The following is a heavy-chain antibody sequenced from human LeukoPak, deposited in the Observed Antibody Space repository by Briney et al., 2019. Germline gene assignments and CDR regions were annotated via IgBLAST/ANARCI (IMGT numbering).Heavy chain of an antibody. V-gene: IGHV1-18*01. CDR3: ARDPSTYCSGGSCYSGYYYGMDV. J-gene: IGHJ6*02. D-gene: IGHD2-15*01. CDR1: DSTFSSYG. Sequence: ASVRVSCKASDSTFSSYGISWVRQAPGQGLEWMGWISAYNGNTNYAQKLQGRVTMTTDTSTSTAYMELRSLRSDDTAVYYCARDPSTYCSGGSCYSGYYYGMDVWGQGTTVTVSS. CDR2: ISAYNGNT.